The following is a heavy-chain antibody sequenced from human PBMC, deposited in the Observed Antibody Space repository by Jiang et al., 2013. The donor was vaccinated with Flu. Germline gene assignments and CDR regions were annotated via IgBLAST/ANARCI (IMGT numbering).Heavy chain of an antibody. Sequence: QLLESGGGLVQPGGSLRLSCAASGFTFSSYWMSWVRQAPGKGLEWVANIKQDGSEKYYVDSVKGRFTISRDNAKNSLYLQMNSLRAEDTAVYYCALNQESFGELLAFDYWGQGTLVTVSS. CDR1: GFTFSSYW. CDR2: IKQDGSEK. D-gene: IGHD3-10*01. V-gene: IGHV3-7*03. CDR3: ALNQESFGELLAFDY. J-gene: IGHJ4*02.